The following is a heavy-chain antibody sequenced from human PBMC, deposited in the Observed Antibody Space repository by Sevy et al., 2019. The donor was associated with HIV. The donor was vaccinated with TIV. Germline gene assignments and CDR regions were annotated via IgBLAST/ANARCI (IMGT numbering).Heavy chain of an antibody. CDR1: GFICRNYA. D-gene: IGHD4-17*01. J-gene: IGHJ6*02. CDR2: ISFDGTNK. CDR3: ARGNSPSVTTAPLYYYYGLDV. Sequence: GGSLRLSCAASGFICRNYAVHWVRQAPGKGLEWLAIISFDGTNKYYADSVKGRFTVSRDNAKNTLYLQMNSLRTEDTAIYYCARGNSPSVTTAPLYYYYGLDVWGQGTTVTVSS. V-gene: IGHV3-30-3*01.